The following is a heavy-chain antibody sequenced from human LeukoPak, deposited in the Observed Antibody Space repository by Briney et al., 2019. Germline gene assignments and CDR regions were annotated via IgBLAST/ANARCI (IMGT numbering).Heavy chain of an antibody. CDR1: GFTVSSNS. Sequence: GGSLRLSCTVSGFTVSSNSMSWVRQAPGKGLEWVSFIYSGGNTHYSDSVKGRFTISRDNSKNTLYLQMNSLRAEDTAVYYCARGRPVGASTVEDYWGQGTLVTVSS. CDR2: IYSGGNT. CDR3: ARGRPVGASTVEDY. J-gene: IGHJ4*02. D-gene: IGHD1-26*01. V-gene: IGHV3-53*01.